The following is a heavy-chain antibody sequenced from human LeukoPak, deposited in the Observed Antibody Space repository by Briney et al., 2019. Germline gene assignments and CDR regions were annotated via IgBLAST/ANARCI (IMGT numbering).Heavy chain of an antibody. Sequence: GGSLRLSCAASGFTFSSYAMSWVRQAPGKGLEWVSAIIGSGGSTYYADSVKGRFTISRDNSKNTLYLQMNSLRAEDTAVYYCAKPVTPDFWSGYYTPWGDYYYGMDVWGQGTTVTVSS. V-gene: IGHV3-23*01. CDR1: GFTFSSYA. J-gene: IGHJ6*02. D-gene: IGHD3-3*01. CDR3: AKPVTPDFWSGYYTPWGDYYYGMDV. CDR2: IIGSGGST.